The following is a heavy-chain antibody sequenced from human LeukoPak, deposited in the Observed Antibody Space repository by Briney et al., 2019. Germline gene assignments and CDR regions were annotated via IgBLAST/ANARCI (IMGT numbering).Heavy chain of an antibody. CDR3: ARQGYGGHTRGAADY. D-gene: IGHD4-23*01. J-gene: IGHJ4*02. CDR1: GYTLTNYC. Sequence: ASVKVSCKVSGYTLTNYCISWVRPAPGQGLEWMGWIIPKKGNTNYTMKLRDRVSMTTDTSTSTAYMDLRSLRSDDTAVYYCARQGYGGHTRGAADYWGQGTLVTVSS. V-gene: IGHV1-18*01. CDR2: IIPKKGNT.